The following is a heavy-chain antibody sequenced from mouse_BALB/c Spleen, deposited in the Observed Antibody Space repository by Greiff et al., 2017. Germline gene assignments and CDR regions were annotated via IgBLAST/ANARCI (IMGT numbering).Heavy chain of an antibody. V-gene: IGHV1-80*01. J-gene: IGHJ3*01. CDR1: GYAFSSYW. CDR3: ARRGTGFAY. Sequence: VQLQQSGAELVRPGSSVKISCKASGYAFSSYWMTWVKQRPGQGLEWIGQIYPGDGDTNYNGKFKGKATLTADKSSSTAYMQLSSLTSEDSAVYFCARRGTGFAYWGQGTLVTVSA. CDR2: IYPGDGDT. D-gene: IGHD4-1*01.